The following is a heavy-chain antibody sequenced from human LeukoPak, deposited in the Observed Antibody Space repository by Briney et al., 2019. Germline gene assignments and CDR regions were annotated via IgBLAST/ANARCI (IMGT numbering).Heavy chain of an antibody. Sequence: ASVKVSCKASGYTFTGYYMHWVRQAPGQGLEWMGWISPNSGGTNYAQKFQGRVTMTRDTSISTAYMELSRLRSDDTAVYYCARGNLYYYDSSGYYYLSYWGQGTLVTVSS. V-gene: IGHV1-2*02. CDR1: GYTFTGYY. CDR3: ARGNLYYYDSSGYYYLSY. J-gene: IGHJ4*02. CDR2: ISPNSGGT. D-gene: IGHD3-22*01.